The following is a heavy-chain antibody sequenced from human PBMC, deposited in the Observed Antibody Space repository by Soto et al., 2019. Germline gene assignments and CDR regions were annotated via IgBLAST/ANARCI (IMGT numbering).Heavy chain of an antibody. CDR1: GGSISSYY. D-gene: IGHD6-13*01. CDR3: ARVGSSSWRPQDY. CDR2: IYYSGST. V-gene: IGHV4-59*01. Sequence: SETLSLTCTVSGGSISSYYWSWIRQPPGKGLEWIGYIYYSGSTNYNPSLKSRVTISVDTSKNQFSLKLSSVTAADTAVYYCARVGSSSWRPQDYWGQGTLVTVSS. J-gene: IGHJ4*02.